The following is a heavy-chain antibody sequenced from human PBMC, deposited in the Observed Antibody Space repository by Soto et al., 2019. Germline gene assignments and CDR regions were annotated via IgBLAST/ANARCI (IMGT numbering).Heavy chain of an antibody. J-gene: IGHJ3*02. D-gene: IGHD2-8*02. V-gene: IGHV3-23*01. CDR3: AKATATGGGAFEI. CDR2: ILVGGST. Sequence: PGGSLRLSCAVSGFICSSYDMSRVRQAPGKGLEWVSTILVGGSTHYEDSVKGRFTISRDTSKNTVYLQMNSLTAGDTAVYYCAKATATGGGAFEIYGRGTLVTVSS. CDR1: GFICSSYD.